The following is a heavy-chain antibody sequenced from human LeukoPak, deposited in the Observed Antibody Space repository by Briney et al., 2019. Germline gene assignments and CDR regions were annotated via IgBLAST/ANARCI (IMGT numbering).Heavy chain of an antibody. Sequence: SETLSLTCAVYGGSSSGYYWSWIRQPPGKGLEWIGEINHSGSTNYNPSLKSRVTISVDTSKNQFSLKLSSVTAADTAVYYCARVRYYGSGSYYYWGQGTLVTVSS. CDR1: GGSSSGYY. V-gene: IGHV4-34*01. J-gene: IGHJ4*02. CDR3: ARVRYYGSGSYYY. CDR2: INHSGST. D-gene: IGHD3-10*01.